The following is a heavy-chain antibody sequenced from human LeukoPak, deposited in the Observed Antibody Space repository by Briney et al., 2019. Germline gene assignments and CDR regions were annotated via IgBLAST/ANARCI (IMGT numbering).Heavy chain of an antibody. CDR1: GGTFSSYA. V-gene: IGHV1-69*04. J-gene: IGHJ4*02. Sequence: SVKVSCKASGGTFSSYAISWVRQAPGQGLEWMGRIIPILGIANYAQKFQGRVTITADKSTSTAHMELSSLRSEDTAVYYCARPSGSVGLGRATDYFDYWGQGTLVTVSS. CDR2: IIPILGIA. CDR3: ARPSGSVGLGRATDYFDY. D-gene: IGHD1-26*01.